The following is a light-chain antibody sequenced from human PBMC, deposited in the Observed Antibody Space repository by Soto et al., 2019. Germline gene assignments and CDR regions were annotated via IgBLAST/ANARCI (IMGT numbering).Light chain of an antibody. CDR1: SSDVGSYNL. CDR2: EGS. V-gene: IGLV2-23*01. Sequence: QSVLTQPASVSGSPGQSITLSCTGTSSDVGSYNLVSWYQQHPGKAPKLMIYEGSKRPSGVSNRFSGSKSGNTASLTISGLQAEDEADYYCCSHAGSSTYVFGTGTKVTVL. CDR3: CSHAGSSTYV. J-gene: IGLJ1*01.